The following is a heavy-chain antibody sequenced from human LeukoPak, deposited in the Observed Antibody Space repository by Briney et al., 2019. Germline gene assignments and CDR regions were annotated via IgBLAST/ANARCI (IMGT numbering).Heavy chain of an antibody. D-gene: IGHD4-23*01. CDR2: ISAYNGNT. CDR1: GYTFTSYG. V-gene: IGHV1-18*01. J-gene: IGHJ3*02. CDR3: ARVYGGNPDAFDI. Sequence: ASVKVSCKASGYTFTSYGISWVRQAPGQGLEWMGWISAYNGNTNYVQKLQGRVTMTTDTATSTAYMELRSLRSEDTAVYYCARVYGGNPDAFDIWGQGTMVTVSS.